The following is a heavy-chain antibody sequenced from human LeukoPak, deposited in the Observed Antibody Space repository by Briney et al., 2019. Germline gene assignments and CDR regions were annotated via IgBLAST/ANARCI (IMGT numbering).Heavy chain of an antibody. V-gene: IGHV4-59*08. D-gene: IGHD3-22*01. J-gene: IGHJ3*02. CDR2: ISYSGST. Sequence: SETLSLTCTVSGGSISTYYWSWIRQPPGKGLEWIGYISYSGSTDYNPSLKSRVTMSVDTSINQFSLKLTSVTAADTAVYYCARLRLRYDSNGYSTSYEAVDIWGQGTVVTVSS. CDR3: ARLRLRYDSNGYSTSYEAVDI. CDR1: GGSISTYY.